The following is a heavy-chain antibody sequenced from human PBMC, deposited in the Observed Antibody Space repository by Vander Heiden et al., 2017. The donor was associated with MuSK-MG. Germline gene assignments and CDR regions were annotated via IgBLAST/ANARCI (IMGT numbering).Heavy chain of an antibody. D-gene: IGHD5-12*01. CDR3: ARDRSPAGVATSYYFDY. CDR2: INPSGGST. Sequence: QVQLVQSGAEVKKPGASVKVSCKASGYTFTSYYMNWVRQAPGQGLEWMGIINPSGGSTSYAQKFQGRVTMTRDTSTSTVYMELSSLRSEDTAVYYCARDRSPAGVATSYYFDYWGQGTLVTVSS. CDR1: GYTFTSYY. J-gene: IGHJ4*02. V-gene: IGHV1-46*03.